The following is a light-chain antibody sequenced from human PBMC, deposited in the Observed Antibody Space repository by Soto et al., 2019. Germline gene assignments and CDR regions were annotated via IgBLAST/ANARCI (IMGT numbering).Light chain of an antibody. CDR1: QDISNY. CDR3: QQYDHVPYT. J-gene: IGKJ2*01. Sequence: DIQMTQSPSSLSASVGERVSITCQASQDISNYLNWYQQKPGRAPKLLICDADTLEAGVPSRFSGSGYGTDFTLTISSLQPEDIATYYCQQYDHVPYTFGQGTKLEIK. V-gene: IGKV1-33*01. CDR2: DAD.